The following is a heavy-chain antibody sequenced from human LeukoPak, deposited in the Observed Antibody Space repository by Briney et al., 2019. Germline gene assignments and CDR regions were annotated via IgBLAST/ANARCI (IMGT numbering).Heavy chain of an antibody. D-gene: IGHD2-15*01. CDR2: IIPILGIA. CDR1: GGTFSSYA. J-gene: IGHJ5*02. V-gene: IGHV1-69*04. CDR3: ARVSGNDIVAAFDP. Sequence: ASVKVSCKASGGTFSSYAISWVRQVPGQGLEWMGRIIPILGIANYAQKFQGRVTITADKSTSTAYMELSSLRSEDTAVYYCARVSGNDIVAAFDPWGQGTLVAVSS.